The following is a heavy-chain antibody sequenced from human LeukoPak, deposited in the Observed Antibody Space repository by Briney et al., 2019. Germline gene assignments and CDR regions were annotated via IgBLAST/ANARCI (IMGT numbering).Heavy chain of an antibody. CDR3: ARGPRILAAGSYYFDY. J-gene: IGHJ4*02. CDR2: INVNGGAM. V-gene: IGHV3-11*01. D-gene: IGHD6-13*01. Sequence: GGSLRLSCAASGFSFKDYYFSWIGQAPGKGLEWVSFINVNGGAMYYADFVKGRFTISRDNAKSSLYLEMNSLRVEDTAVYYCARGPRILAAGSYYFDYWGQGSLVTVSS. CDR1: GFSFKDYY.